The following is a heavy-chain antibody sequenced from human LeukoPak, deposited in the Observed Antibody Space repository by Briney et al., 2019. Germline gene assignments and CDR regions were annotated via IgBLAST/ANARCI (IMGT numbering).Heavy chain of an antibody. D-gene: IGHD3-10*01. J-gene: IGHJ6*03. CDR3: ARGPLGVSYYYYYMDV. V-gene: IGHV4-59*01. CDR2: IYYSGST. CDR1: GGSISSYY. Sequence: PSETLSLTCTVSGGSISSYYWSWVRQPPGKGLEWIGYIYYSGSTNYNPSLKSRVTISVDTSKNQFSLKLSSVTAADTAVYYCARGPLGVSYYYYYMDVWGKGTTVTVSS.